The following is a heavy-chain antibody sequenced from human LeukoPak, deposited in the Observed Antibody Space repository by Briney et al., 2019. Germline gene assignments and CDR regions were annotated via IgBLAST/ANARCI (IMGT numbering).Heavy chain of an antibody. Sequence: GGSLRLSCAASGFTFSSYWMHWVRQAPGKGLVWVSRINGDGSSTTYVDSVMGRFTISRDNAKNTLYLQMNSVRAEDTAVYYCARGNIAAAGIHYWGQGTLVIVSS. D-gene: IGHD6-13*01. V-gene: IGHV3-74*01. CDR2: INGDGSST. CDR3: ARGNIAAAGIHY. CDR1: GFTFSSYW. J-gene: IGHJ4*02.